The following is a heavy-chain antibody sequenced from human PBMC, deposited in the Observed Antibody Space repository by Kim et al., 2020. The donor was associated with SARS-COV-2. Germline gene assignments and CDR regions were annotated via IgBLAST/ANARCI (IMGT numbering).Heavy chain of an antibody. J-gene: IGHJ5*02. CDR1: GDSVSSNITT. CDR2: TYYRSKWFN. D-gene: IGHD1-7*01. Sequence: SQTLSLTCAISGDSVSSNITTWNWIRQSPSRGLECLGRTYYRSKWFNDYAPSVKSRITINPDTSKNQFSLQLNSMTPEDTAVYYCARGNYLDPWGQGTLVTVSS. V-gene: IGHV6-1*01. CDR3: ARGNYLDP.